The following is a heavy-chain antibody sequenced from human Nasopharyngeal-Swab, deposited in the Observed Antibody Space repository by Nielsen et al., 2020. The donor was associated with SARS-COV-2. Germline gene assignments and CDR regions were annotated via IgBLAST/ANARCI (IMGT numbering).Heavy chain of an antibody. J-gene: IGHJ4*02. Sequence: WIRQPPGKGLEWIGEINHSGSTNYNPSLKSRVTISVDTSKNQFSPKLSSVTAADTAVYYCARPGTGIAAADYWGQGTLVTVSS. CDR3: ARPGTGIAAADY. V-gene: IGHV4-34*01. CDR2: INHSGST. D-gene: IGHD6-13*01.